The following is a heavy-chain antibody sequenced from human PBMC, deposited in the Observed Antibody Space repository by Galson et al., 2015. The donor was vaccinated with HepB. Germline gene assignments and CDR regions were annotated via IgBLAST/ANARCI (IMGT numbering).Heavy chain of an antibody. J-gene: IGHJ6*02. Sequence: SLRLSCAASGFTFSSYGMHWVRQAPGKGLEWVAVISYDGSNKYYADSVKGRFTISRDNSKNTLYLQMNSLRAEDTAVYYCAKALTGTNYYYYGMDVWGQGTTVTVSS. V-gene: IGHV3-30*18. CDR2: ISYDGSNK. D-gene: IGHD1-20*01. CDR3: AKALTGTNYYYYGMDV. CDR1: GFTFSSYG.